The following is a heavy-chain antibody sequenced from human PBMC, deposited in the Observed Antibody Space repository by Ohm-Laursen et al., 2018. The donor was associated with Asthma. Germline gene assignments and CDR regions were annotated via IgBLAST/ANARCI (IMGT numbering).Heavy chain of an antibody. Sequence: SVKVSCKASGYTFTGYYMHWVRQAPGQGLEWMGGIIPIFGTANYAQKFQDRVTITADESTSTAYMELSSLRSEDTAVYYCARVPYYYDSSGYHAFDIWGQGTMVTVSS. V-gene: IGHV1-69*13. D-gene: IGHD3-22*01. J-gene: IGHJ3*02. CDR3: ARVPYYYDSSGYHAFDI. CDR2: IIPIFGTA. CDR1: GYTFTGYY.